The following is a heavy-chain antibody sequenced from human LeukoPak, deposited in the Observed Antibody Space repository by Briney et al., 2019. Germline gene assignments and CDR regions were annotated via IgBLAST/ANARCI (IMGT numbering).Heavy chain of an antibody. D-gene: IGHD6-19*01. CDR1: GYTFTSYY. J-gene: IGHJ5*02. Sequence: ASVKVSCKASGYTFTSYYMHWVRQDPGQGLEWMGIINPSGGSTSYAQKFQGRVTMTRATSTSTVYMELGSLRSEDTAVYYCAREESVASFDLWGQGTLVTVSS. CDR2: INPSGGST. V-gene: IGHV1-46*01. CDR3: AREESVASFDL.